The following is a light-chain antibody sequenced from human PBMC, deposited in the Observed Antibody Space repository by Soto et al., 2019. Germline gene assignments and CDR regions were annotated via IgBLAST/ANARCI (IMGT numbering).Light chain of an antibody. J-gene: IGLJ1*01. CDR2: EVT. CDR3: SSYTSTNTPYV. Sequence: QSALTQPASVSGSPGQSITISCSGTSRDVGRYDYVSWYQQHPGKAPRLILYEVTTRPSGVSSRFSGSKSGNTASLTISGLQADDEATYYCSSYTSTNTPYVFGTGTKVTVL. V-gene: IGLV2-14*03. CDR1: SRDVGRYDY.